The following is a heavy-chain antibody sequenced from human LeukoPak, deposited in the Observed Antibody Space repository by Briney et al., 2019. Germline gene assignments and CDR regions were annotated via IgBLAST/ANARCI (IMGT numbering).Heavy chain of an antibody. V-gene: IGHV4-38-2*02. CDR1: GYSISSGYD. CDR3: AGRQYSGNYGDY. J-gene: IGHJ4*02. D-gene: IGHD1-26*01. Sequence: PSETLSLTCTVSGYSISSGYDWGWIRQPPGKGLEWIGSIYYRRTTYYNPSLKSRVTISVDKSKNQFSLKLSSVTAADTALYYCAGRQYSGNYGDYWGQGTLVTVSS. CDR2: IYYRRTT.